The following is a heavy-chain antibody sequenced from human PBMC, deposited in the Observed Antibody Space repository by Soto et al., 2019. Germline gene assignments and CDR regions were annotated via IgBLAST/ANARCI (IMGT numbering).Heavy chain of an antibody. Sequence: VASVKVSCKASGGTFSSYTISWVRQAPGQGLEWMGRIIPILGIANYAQKFQGRVTITADKSTSTAYMELSSLRSEDTAVYYCAKTLLHPPDNYYYYYMDVWGKGTTVTVSS. CDR1: GGTFSSYT. D-gene: IGHD2-15*01. CDR2: IIPILGIA. J-gene: IGHJ6*03. CDR3: AKTLLHPPDNYYYYYMDV. V-gene: IGHV1-69*02.